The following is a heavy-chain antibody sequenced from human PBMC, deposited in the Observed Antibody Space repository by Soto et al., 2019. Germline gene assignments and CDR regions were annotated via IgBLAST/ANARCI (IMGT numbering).Heavy chain of an antibody. Sequence: EVQLLESGGGLVQPGGSLRLSCAASGFTFSSYAMSWVRQAPGKGLEWVSAISGSGGSTYYADSVKGRFTISRDNSRNTLYLQMNSLRAEDTAVYYCANGVELWPLPQFGAFDYWGQGTLVTVSS. V-gene: IGHV3-23*01. D-gene: IGHD3-10*01. CDR2: ISGSGGST. CDR3: ANGVELWPLPQFGAFDY. CDR1: GFTFSSYA. J-gene: IGHJ4*02.